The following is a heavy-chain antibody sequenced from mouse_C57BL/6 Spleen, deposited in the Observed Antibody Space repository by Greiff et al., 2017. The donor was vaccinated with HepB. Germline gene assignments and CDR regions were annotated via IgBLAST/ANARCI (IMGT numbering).Heavy chain of an antibody. V-gene: IGHV1-61*01. J-gene: IGHJ2*01. CDR3: ARGTGPYYFDY. Sequence: QVQLQQPGAELVRPGSSVKLSCKASGYTFTSYWMDWVKQRPGQGLEWIGNIYPSDSETHYNQKFKDKAPLTVDKSSSTAYMQLSSLTSEDSAVYYCARGTGPYYFDYWGQGTTLTVSS. CDR2: IYPSDSET. D-gene: IGHD4-1*01. CDR1: GYTFTSYW.